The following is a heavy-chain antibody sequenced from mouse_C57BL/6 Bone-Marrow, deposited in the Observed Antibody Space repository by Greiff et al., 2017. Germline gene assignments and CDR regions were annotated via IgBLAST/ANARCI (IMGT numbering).Heavy chain of an antibody. CDR2: ISGGGGNT. CDR1: GFTFSSYT. Sequence: DVMLVESGGGLVKPGGSLKLSCAASGFTFSSYTMSWVRQTPEKRLEWVATISGGGGNTYYPDSVKGRFTISRDNAKNTLYLQMSSLRSEDTALYYCARRRLDYGSSPAWFAYWGQGTLVTVSA. V-gene: IGHV5-9*01. D-gene: IGHD1-1*01. J-gene: IGHJ3*01. CDR3: ARRRLDYGSSPAWFAY.